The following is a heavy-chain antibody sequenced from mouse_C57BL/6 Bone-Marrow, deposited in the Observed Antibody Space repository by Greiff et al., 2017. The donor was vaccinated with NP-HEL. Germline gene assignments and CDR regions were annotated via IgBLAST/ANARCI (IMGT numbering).Heavy chain of an antibody. V-gene: IGHV1-80*01. CDR2: IYPGDGDT. Sequence: VQLQPSGAALVQPGASVTISCKASGYAFSSYWMNWVKHRPGKGLEWIGQIYPGDGDTNYNGKFKGKATLTADKSSSTAYMQLSSLTSEDSAVYFCARDLLGPTVVGAYWGQGTLVTVSA. CDR3: ARDLLGPTVVGAY. D-gene: IGHD1-1*01. CDR1: GYAFSSYW. J-gene: IGHJ3*01.